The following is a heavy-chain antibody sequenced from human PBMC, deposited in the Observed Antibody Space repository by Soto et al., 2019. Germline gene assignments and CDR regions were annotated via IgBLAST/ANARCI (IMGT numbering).Heavy chain of an antibody. Sequence: GGSLRLSCAASGFTFSSYSMNWVRQAPGKGLEWVSYISSSSSTIYYADSVKGRFTISRDNAKNSLYLQMSSLRAEDTAVYYCARDRGTTSLYFDYWGQGTLVTVSS. CDR3: ARDRGTTSLYFDY. CDR1: GFTFSSYS. J-gene: IGHJ4*02. D-gene: IGHD1-7*01. V-gene: IGHV3-48*01. CDR2: ISSSSSTI.